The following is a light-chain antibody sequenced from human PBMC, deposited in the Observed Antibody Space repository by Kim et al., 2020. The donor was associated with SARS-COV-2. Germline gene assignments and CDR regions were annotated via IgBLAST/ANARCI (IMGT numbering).Light chain of an antibody. CDR3: QVWDGRTVV. CDR2: RDK. J-gene: IGLJ2*01. V-gene: IGLV3-9*01. Sequence: VALGKRATIPCGGNKIENKKVHWYHQRPGQAPVVGMYRDKKRPSGIPERLSGSNSGNTATLTISRGEAGDEGDYDCQVWDGRTVVFGGGTKLAVL. CDR1: KIENKK.